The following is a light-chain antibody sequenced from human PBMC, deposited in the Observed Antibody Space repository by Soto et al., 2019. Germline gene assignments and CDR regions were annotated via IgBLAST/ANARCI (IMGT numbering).Light chain of an antibody. V-gene: IGLV2-23*02. CDR3: CSYAGSGIVV. CDR2: EVT. J-gene: IGLJ2*01. CDR1: SSDVGNYNL. Sequence: QSVLTQPASVSGSPGQSITISCTGTSSDVGNYNLVSWYQQHPGKVPKVMIYEVTKRPSGVSNCFSGSKSGNTASLTISGLQAEDEADYYCCSYAGSGIVVFGGGTKLTVL.